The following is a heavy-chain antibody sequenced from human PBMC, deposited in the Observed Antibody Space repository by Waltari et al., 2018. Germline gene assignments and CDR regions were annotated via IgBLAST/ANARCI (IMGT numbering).Heavy chain of an antibody. CDR2: IYYSGST. V-gene: IGHV4-59*01. CDR1: GGSFSSYY. D-gene: IGHD3-3*01. CDR3: ARGGRGTGFWSGPWYGMDV. Sequence: QVQLQESGPGLVKPSETLSLTCTVSGGSFSSYYWSWIRQSPGKGLEWIGNIYYSGSTNYSPSLKSRVTISVDTSKNQFSLKLSSVTAADTAVYYCARGGRGTGFWSGPWYGMDVWGQGTTVTVSS. J-gene: IGHJ6*02.